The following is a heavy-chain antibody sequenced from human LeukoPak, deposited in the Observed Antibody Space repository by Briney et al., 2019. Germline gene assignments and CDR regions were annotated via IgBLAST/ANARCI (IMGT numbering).Heavy chain of an antibody. CDR2: ISASANTI. CDR1: GFTFSDYY. CDR3: AKDRDILTGYYAFDI. V-gene: IGHV3-11*01. Sequence: GGSLRLSCAASGFTFSDYYMSWIRQAPGKGLEWVSYISASANTIYYADSVKGRFTISRDNAKNSLYLQMNSLRAEDTAVYYCAKDRDILTGYYAFDIWGQGTMVTVSS. J-gene: IGHJ3*02. D-gene: IGHD3-9*01.